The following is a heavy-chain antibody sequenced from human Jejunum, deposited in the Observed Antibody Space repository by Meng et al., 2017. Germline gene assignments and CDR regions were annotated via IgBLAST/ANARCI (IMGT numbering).Heavy chain of an antibody. CDR1: GFTFSNYE. Sequence: GGSLRLSCAASGFTFSNYEMNWVRQAPGKGLEWVSYIGSSGSVIYYADSVKGRFTISRDNAKDSLYLQMNSLRAEDTAVYYCARAGYSYTRYYFDYWGQGALVTVSS. J-gene: IGHJ4*02. CDR3: ARAGYSYTRYYFDY. V-gene: IGHV3-48*03. CDR2: IGSSGSVI. D-gene: IGHD5-18*01.